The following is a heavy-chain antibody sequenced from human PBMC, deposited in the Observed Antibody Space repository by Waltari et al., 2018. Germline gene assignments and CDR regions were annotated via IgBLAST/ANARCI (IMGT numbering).Heavy chain of an antibody. CDR3: ARSDYGDYDLYNWFDP. J-gene: IGHJ5*02. D-gene: IGHD4-17*01. CDR2: IIPILGIA. V-gene: IGHV1-69*04. Sequence: QVQLVQSGAEVKKPGSSVKVSCKASGGTFSSYAISWVRQAPGQGLEWMGGIIPILGIANYAQKFQGRDTITADESTSTAYMELSSLRSEDTAVYYCARSDYGDYDLYNWFDPWGQGTLVTVSS. CDR1: GGTFSSYA.